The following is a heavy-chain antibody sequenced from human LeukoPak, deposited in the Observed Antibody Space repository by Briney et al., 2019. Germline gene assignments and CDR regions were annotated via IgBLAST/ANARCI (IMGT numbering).Heavy chain of an antibody. V-gene: IGHV4-34*01. CDR1: GGSFSGYY. D-gene: IGHD3-22*01. CDR2: INHSGST. J-gene: IGHJ4*02. CDR3: ARGXPYXXSGYYFRYHFDY. Sequence: SETLSLTCAVYGGSFSGYYWSWIRQPPGKGLEWIGEINHSGSTNYNPSLKSRVTISVDTSKNQFSLKLSSVTAADTAVYYCARGXPYXXSGYYFRYHFDYWGQGTLVTVSS.